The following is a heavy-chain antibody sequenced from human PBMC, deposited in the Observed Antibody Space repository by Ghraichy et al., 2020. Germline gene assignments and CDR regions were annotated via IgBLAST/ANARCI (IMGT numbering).Heavy chain of an antibody. V-gene: IGHV3-74*01. Sequence: GGSLRLSCVASGFTFSSYWMHWVRQAPGKGLVWVSYIHPDSSRTAYADSVKGRFTISRDNAKNTLFLQMNSLRAEDTAVYYCILRPRGVVPAANMDYWGQGTLVTVSS. D-gene: IGHD2-2*01. CDR1: GFTFSSYW. J-gene: IGHJ4*02. CDR2: IHPDSSRT. CDR3: ILRPRGVVPAANMDY.